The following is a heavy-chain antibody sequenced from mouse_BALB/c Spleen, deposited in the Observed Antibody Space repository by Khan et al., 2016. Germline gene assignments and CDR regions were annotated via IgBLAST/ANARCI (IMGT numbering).Heavy chain of an antibody. D-gene: IGHD1-2*01. CDR3: ARAARIEY. J-gene: IGHJ2*01. CDR2: ISYSGST. CDR1: GYSITSDYG. V-gene: IGHV3-2*02. Sequence: EVQLQESGPGLVKPSQSLSLTCTVTGYSITSDYGWNWIRQFPGNKLEWMGYISYSGSTNYNPSLKSRISITRATSKNQFFLQLNSVTTEDTATYYCARAARIEYWGQGTTLTVSS.